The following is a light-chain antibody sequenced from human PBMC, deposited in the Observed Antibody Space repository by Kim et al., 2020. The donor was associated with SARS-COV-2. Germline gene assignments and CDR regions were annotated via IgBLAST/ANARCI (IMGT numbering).Light chain of an antibody. Sequence: GQKVTISCSGSTSNIEKNYVSWYQQVPRTAPKLLIYDNNRRPSGIPDRFSGSKSGTSATLDITGLQTGDEADYYCGVWDGDLRTYFFGPGTKVTVL. CDR3: GVWDGDLRTYF. CDR2: DNN. CDR1: TSNIEKNY. V-gene: IGLV1-51*01. J-gene: IGLJ1*01.